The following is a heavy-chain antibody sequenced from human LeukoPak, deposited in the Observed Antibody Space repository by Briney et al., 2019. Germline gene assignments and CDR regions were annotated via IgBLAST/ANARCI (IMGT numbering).Heavy chain of an antibody. CDR2: IYYSGST. D-gene: IGHD3-16*01. Sequence: SETLSLTCTVSGGSISSSSYYWGWIRQPPGTGLEWIGSIYYSGSTYYNPSLKSRVTISVDTSKNQFSLKLSSVTAADTAVYYCASNMRWGLPSNYWGQGTLVTVSS. J-gene: IGHJ4*02. V-gene: IGHV4-39*01. CDR3: ASNMRWGLPSNY. CDR1: GGSISSSSYY.